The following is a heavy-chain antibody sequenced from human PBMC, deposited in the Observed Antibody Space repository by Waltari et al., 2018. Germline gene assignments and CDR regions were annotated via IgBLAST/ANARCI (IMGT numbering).Heavy chain of an antibody. CDR3: ARERHRLMEEGYLMALDP. V-gene: IGHV1-18*01. J-gene: IGHJ5*02. CDR2: ISGNNGHT. Sequence: QVQLAPSGAAVKKPGASVKVSCKASGHTLRDYGISWVRQAPGQGLEWMGWISGNNGHTNHAQKFQGRLIMTEDTSATTVYMELTYLTSDDTAVYYCARERHRLMEEGYLMALDPWGQGTLVTVSS. D-gene: IGHD2-21*01. CDR1: GHTLRDYG.